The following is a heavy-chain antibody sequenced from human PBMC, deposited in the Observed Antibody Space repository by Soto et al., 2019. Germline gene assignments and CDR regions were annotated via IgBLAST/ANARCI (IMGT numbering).Heavy chain of an antibody. CDR2: IYPGDSDT. CDR3: ATSRWTSGYCSGGRCPGAFDI. Sequence: GESLKISCQGPGYSFATYWIGWVRQMPGKGLEWMGIIYPGDSDTRFNPSFQGRVTISADKSISTAYLQWSSLKASDTAIYFCATSRWTSGYCSGGRCPGAFDIWGQGTMVTVSS. CDR1: GYSFATYW. V-gene: IGHV5-51*01. D-gene: IGHD2-15*01. J-gene: IGHJ3*02.